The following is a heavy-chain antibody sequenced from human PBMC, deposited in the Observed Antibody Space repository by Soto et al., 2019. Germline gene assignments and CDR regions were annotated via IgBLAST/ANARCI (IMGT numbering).Heavy chain of an antibody. J-gene: IGHJ4*02. V-gene: IGHV3-53*04. D-gene: IGHD6-13*01. CDR2: IYSGGST. CDR3: ARGRGSSWYGPTFVY. Sequence: EVQLVESGGGLVQPGGSLRLSCAASGFTVSSNYMSWVRQAPGKGLEWVSVIYSGGSTYYADSVKGRFTISRHNSKNTLYLQVNSLGGEDTAVYDCARGRGSSWYGPTFVYRGQGTLVTLSS. CDR1: GFTVSSNY.